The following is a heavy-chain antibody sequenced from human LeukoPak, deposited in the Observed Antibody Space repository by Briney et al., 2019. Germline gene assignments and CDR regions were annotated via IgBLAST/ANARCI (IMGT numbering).Heavy chain of an antibody. CDR2: INQDGNME. Sequence: GGSLRLSCAASGFTFRSYWMTWVRQAPGKGLEWVANINQDGNMENYVDSVKGRFTISRDNSKNTVYLQMNSLRAEDTAVYYCARGGYAHYYGMDVWGQGTTVTVSS. CDR1: GFTFRSYW. J-gene: IGHJ6*02. V-gene: IGHV3-7*03. CDR3: ARGGYAHYYGMDV. D-gene: IGHD5-18*01.